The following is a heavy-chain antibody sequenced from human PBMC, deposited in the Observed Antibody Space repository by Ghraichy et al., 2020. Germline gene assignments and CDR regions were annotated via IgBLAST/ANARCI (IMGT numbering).Heavy chain of an antibody. J-gene: IGHJ6*02. V-gene: IGHV4-31*03. CDR3: ARRSGYIVGGMDV. Sequence: SETLSLTCTVSGGSISSGGYYWSWIRQHPGKGLEWIGYIYYSGSTSYNPSLKSRVTISVDTSKNQFSLKLSSVTGADTAMDYCARRSGYIVGGMDVWGQGTTVTVSS. D-gene: IGHD3-3*01. CDR2: IYYSGST. CDR1: GGSISSGGYY.